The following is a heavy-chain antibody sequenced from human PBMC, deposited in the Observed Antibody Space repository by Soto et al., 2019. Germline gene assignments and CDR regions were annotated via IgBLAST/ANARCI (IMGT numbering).Heavy chain of an antibody. J-gene: IGHJ5*02. Sequence: EVQLVESGGGLVQRGGSLRLSCAASGFTFGIYSMNWVRQAPGKGLEWISYINGSSSTMYYADSVKGRFIISRDNADNSSHLQMNSLRHADTAVYYCARGDRFRCSGDRCFSDGLFLSWGQGTLVTVSS. CDR2: INGSSSTM. V-gene: IGHV3-48*02. D-gene: IGHD2-15*01. CDR3: ARGDRFRCSGDRCFSDGLFLS. CDR1: GFTFGIYS.